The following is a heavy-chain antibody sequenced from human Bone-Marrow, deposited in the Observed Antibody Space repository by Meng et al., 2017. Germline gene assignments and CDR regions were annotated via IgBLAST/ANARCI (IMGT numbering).Heavy chain of an antibody. CDR3: VKHCSGSYEY. V-gene: IGHV3-23*04. D-gene: IGHD1-26*01. CDR1: GFTFSSQC. J-gene: IGHJ4*02. CDR2: YTDSCWST. Sequence: EGHWGVVGGGLLRAGGSLRPPGAPHGFTFSSQCLAWAPGAPGKGVEGWPDYTDSCWSTYYAGSMRDRLIIHRNKSNNTLYLQINGQRAEDTDSCYFVKHCSGSYEYWGQGTLVTVSS.